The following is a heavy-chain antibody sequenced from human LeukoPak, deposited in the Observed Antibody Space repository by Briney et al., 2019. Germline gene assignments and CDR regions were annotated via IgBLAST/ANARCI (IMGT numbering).Heavy chain of an antibody. D-gene: IGHD1-26*01. CDR2: INPNSGGT. J-gene: IGHJ4*02. Sequence: GASVKVSCKASGYTFTCYYMHWVRQAPGQGLEWMGWINPNSGGTNYAQKFQGWVTMTRDTSISTAYMELSRLRSDDTAVYYCARGSPGSYGEGFDYWGQGTLVTVSS. V-gene: IGHV1-2*04. CDR3: ARGSPGSYGEGFDY. CDR1: GYTFTCYY.